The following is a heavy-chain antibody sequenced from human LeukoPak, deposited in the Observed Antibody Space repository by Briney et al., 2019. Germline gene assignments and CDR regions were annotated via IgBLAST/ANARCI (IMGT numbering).Heavy chain of an antibody. CDR3: ASTYSYDSSGYYPFDY. J-gene: IGHJ4*02. CDR1: GFTFSSYG. CDR2: ISYDGSNK. D-gene: IGHD3-22*01. Sequence: GGSLRLSCAASGFTFSSYGMNWVRQAPGKGLEWVAVISYDGSNKYYADSVKGRFTISRDNSKNTLFVQMSSLRAEDTAVYYCASTYSYDSSGYYPFDYWGQGTLVTVPS. V-gene: IGHV3-30*03.